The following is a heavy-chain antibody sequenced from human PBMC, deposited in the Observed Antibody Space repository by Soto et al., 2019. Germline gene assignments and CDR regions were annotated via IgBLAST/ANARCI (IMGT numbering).Heavy chain of an antibody. CDR2: INPDGSRK. Sequence: EVQLVESGGGLVQPGGSLRLSCAASGFTFSTYWMHWVRQAPGKGLEWLVNINPDGSRKFYLDSIKGRFVISRDNTKNSLYLQMDGLRADDTAVYFCARAVGSGGAYWGQGTPVTVSS. CDR1: GFTFSTYW. CDR3: ARAVGSGGAY. D-gene: IGHD3-3*01. J-gene: IGHJ4*02. V-gene: IGHV3-7*01.